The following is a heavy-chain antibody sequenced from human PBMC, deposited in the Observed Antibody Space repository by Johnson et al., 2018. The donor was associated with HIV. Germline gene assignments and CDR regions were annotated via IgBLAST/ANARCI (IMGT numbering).Heavy chain of an antibody. J-gene: IGHJ3*02. D-gene: IGHD1-26*01. V-gene: IGHV3-66*01. CDR2: IYSGGST. CDR3: AKERSGSYSGADAFDI. Sequence: VQLVESGGGLVKPGGSLRLSCAASGFTFSNAWMSWVRQAPGKGLEWVSVIYSGGSTYYADSVKGRFTISRDNSKNTLYLQMNSLRAEDTAVYYCAKERSGSYSGADAFDIWGQGTMVTVSS. CDR1: GFTFSNAW.